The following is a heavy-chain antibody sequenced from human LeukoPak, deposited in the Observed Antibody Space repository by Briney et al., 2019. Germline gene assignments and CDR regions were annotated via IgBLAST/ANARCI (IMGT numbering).Heavy chain of an antibody. J-gene: IGHJ6*02. V-gene: IGHV4-59*12. CDR2: IYYSGTT. Sequence: SETLSLTCTVSGGSISSYYWSWIRQPPGKGLEWIGYIYYSGTTNYNPSLKSRVTISVDTSKNRFSLKLSSVTAADTAVYYCARGVATNYYYYGMDVWGQGTTVTVPS. CDR3: ARGVATNYYYYGMDV. D-gene: IGHD1-1*01. CDR1: GGSISSYY.